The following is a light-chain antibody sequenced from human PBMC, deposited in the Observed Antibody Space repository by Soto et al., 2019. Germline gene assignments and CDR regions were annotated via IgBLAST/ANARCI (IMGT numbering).Light chain of an antibody. J-gene: IGLJ1*01. CDR3: SSYTSSSTSPYV. V-gene: IGLV2-14*01. Sequence: QSVLTQPASVSGSPGQSITISCTGTSSDVGGYNYVSWYQQHPGKAPKLMIYGVSDRPSGVSDRFSGSKSGNTASLTISGLQAEDEADYYCSSYTSSSTSPYVFGTGTKLTVL. CDR2: GVS. CDR1: SSDVGGYNY.